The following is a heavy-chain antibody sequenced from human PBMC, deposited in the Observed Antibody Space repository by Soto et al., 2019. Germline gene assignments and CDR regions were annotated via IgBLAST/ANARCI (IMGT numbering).Heavy chain of an antibody. D-gene: IGHD6-19*01. CDR1: GGSVSSGSYY. CDR2: IYYSGST. Sequence: SETLSLTCTVSGGSVSSGSYYWSWIRQPPGKGLEWIGYIYYSGSTNYNPSLKSRVTISVDTSKNQFSLKLSSVTAADTAVYYCARDSRGRQWLANYNWFDPWGQGTLVTVPS. CDR3: ARDSRGRQWLANYNWFDP. J-gene: IGHJ5*02. V-gene: IGHV4-61*01.